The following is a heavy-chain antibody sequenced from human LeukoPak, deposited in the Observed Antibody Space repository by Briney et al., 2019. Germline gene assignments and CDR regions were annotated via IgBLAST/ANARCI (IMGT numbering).Heavy chain of an antibody. CDR1: GGTFSSYA. CDR2: IIPILGIA. CDR3: ASRWELTDWGVPRVLDY. D-gene: IGHD1-26*01. V-gene: IGHV1-69*04. Sequence: WASVKVSCKASGGTFSSYAISWVRQAPGQGLEWMGRIIPILGIANYAQKFQGRVTITADKSTSTAYMELSSLRSEDTAVYYCASRWELTDWGVPRVLDYWGQGTLVTVSS. J-gene: IGHJ4*02.